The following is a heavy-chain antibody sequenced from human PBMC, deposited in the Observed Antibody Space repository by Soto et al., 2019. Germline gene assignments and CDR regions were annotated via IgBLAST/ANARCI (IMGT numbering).Heavy chain of an antibody. CDR2: ITSSGTTV. J-gene: IGHJ4*02. V-gene: IGHV3-48*02. CDR3: ARGSSNWAYYFDF. D-gene: IGHD6-13*01. CDR1: GFTFSSYS. Sequence: EVHLMESGGGLVQPGGSLRLSCAASGFTFSSYSLNWVRQAPGKGLEWVSYITSSGTTVYYADSVRGRFTISRDNAKNSRYLQMNSLRDDDTAVYYCARGSSNWAYYFDFWGQGTLVTVSS.